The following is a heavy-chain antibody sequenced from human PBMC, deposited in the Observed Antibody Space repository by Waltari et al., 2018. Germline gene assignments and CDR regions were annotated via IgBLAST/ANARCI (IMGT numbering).Heavy chain of an antibody. D-gene: IGHD3-3*01. V-gene: IGHV4-39*01. CDR3: ARRDFWSGFDY. CDR2: VYYSGSA. J-gene: IGHJ4*02. CDR1: GGSISSSSYY. Sequence: QLQLQESGPGLVKPSETLSLTCTVSGGSISSSSYYWGWIRRPPGKGLEWIGRVYYSGSADDAPSLKSRVAMSVDASKNQFSLKLGSVTAADAAVYYCARRDFWSGFDYWGQGTLVTVSS.